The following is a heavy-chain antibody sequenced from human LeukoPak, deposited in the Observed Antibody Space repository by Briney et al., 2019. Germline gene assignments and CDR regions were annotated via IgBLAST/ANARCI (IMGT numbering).Heavy chain of an antibody. Sequence: PGGSLRLSCAASGFSFSDYYMSWIRQAPGKGLEWVSYISGSSSYADYADSVKGRFTISRDNAKNSLYLQMNSLRVEDTAVYYCARTLVAAPGSKGGPWGQGTLVTVSS. CDR1: GFSFSDYY. CDR3: ARTLVAAPGSKGGP. D-gene: IGHD6-13*01. CDR2: ISGSSSYA. V-gene: IGHV3-11*03. J-gene: IGHJ5*02.